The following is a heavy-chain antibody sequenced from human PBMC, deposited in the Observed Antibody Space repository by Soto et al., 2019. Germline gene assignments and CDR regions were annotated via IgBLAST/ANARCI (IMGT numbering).Heavy chain of an antibody. CDR2: IYYSGST. CDR3: ARETLDYYDSSGWHAFDI. V-gene: IGHV4-39*01. D-gene: IGHD3-22*01. J-gene: IGHJ3*02. Sequence: SETLSLTCTVSGGSSSSGSYYWGWIRKSRGKGLEWSGRIYYSGSTYYTPSLTSRVTISVDTSKNQFSLKLSSVTAADTAVYYCARETLDYYDSSGWHAFDIWGQGTMVT. CDR1: GGSSSSGSYY.